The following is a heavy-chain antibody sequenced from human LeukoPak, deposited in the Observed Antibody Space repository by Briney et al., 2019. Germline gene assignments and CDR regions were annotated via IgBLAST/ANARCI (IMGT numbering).Heavy chain of an antibody. D-gene: IGHD3-10*01. CDR1: GGSISSGDYY. CDR3: AGLYGSGSYYGY. CDR2: VFSSGST. J-gene: IGHJ4*02. Sequence: PSQTLSLTCTVSGGSISSGDYYWSWIRQPAGKGLEWIGRVFSSGSTNYNPSLKSRVTISVDTSKNQFSLKLSSVTAADTAVYYCAGLYGSGSYYGYWGQGTLVTVSS. V-gene: IGHV4-61*02.